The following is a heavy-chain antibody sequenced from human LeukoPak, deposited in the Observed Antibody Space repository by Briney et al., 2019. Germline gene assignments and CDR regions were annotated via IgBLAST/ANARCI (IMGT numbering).Heavy chain of an antibody. CDR2: IYYSGST. V-gene: IGHV4-39*07. D-gene: IGHD4-23*01. CDR1: GGSISSSSYY. CDR3: ARAPLNYGGNSADY. J-gene: IGHJ4*02. Sequence: SETLSLTCTVSGGSISSSSYYWGWIRQPPGKGLEWIGSIYYSGSTYYNPSLKSRVTISVDTSKNQFSLKLSSVTAADTAVYYCARAPLNYGGNSADYWGQGTLVTVSS.